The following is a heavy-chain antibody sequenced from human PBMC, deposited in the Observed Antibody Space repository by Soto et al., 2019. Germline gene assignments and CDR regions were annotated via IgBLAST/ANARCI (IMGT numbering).Heavy chain of an antibody. CDR2: LFYGGRT. D-gene: IGHD2-21*02. V-gene: IGHV4-39*01. J-gene: IGHJ5*02. Sequence: SETLTLTCRVSGASISGTYYYWVWIRQPPGKGLQWVGSLFYGGRTYYNPSLKSRVTISVDTSKNQLSLELKSVTAADTSVYYCARTPRYGDYCFDTWGQGNLVTVSS. CDR1: GASISGTYYY. CDR3: ARTPRYGDYCFDT.